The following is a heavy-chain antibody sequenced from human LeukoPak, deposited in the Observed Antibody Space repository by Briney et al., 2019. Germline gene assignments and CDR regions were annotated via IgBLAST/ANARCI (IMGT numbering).Heavy chain of an antibody. CDR2: ISYDGSNK. D-gene: IGHD2-21*02. J-gene: IGHJ2*01. CDR1: GFTFSSYG. Sequence: PGRSLRLSCAASGFTFSSYGMHWVRQAPGKGLEWVAVISYDGSNKYYADSVKGRFTISRDNSKNTLYLQMNSLRAEDTAVYYCARAEQHIVVVTAIRYFDLWGRGTLVTVSS. CDR3: ARAEQHIVVVTAIRYFDL. V-gene: IGHV3-30*03.